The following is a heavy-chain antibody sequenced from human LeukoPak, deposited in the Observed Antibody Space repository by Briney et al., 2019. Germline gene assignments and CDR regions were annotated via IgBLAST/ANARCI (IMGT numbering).Heavy chain of an antibody. V-gene: IGHV3-30*04. CDR2: ITYDASNK. CDR3: ARATNYYYDSSGYAPDFDY. Sequence: GGSLRLSCAASGFTFSSYAMHWVRQAPGKGLEWVALITYDASNKYYADSVKGRFTISRDNSENTLYLQMNSLRAEDTAVYYCARATNYYYDSSGYAPDFDYWGQGTLVTVSS. D-gene: IGHD3-22*01. J-gene: IGHJ4*02. CDR1: GFTFSSYA.